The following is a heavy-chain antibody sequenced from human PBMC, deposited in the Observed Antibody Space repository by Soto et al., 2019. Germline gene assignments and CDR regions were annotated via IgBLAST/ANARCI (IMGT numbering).Heavy chain of an antibody. D-gene: IGHD3-3*01. J-gene: IGHJ6*02. Sequence: SETLSLTCNVSGGSISDFYWSWIRHSPGKRLEWIGYPYYTGSTNYNPPLKSRVTISLDTSKNQFSLKVRSVTAADTAVYYCPRRRGYDFRTSQAPPIDVWGQGTTVTVSS. CDR2: PYYTGST. V-gene: IGHV4-59*01. CDR3: PRRRGYDFRTSQAPPIDV. CDR1: GGSISDFY.